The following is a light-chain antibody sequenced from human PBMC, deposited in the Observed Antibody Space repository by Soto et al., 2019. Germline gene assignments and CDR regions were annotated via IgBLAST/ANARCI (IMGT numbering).Light chain of an antibody. V-gene: IGLV2-14*01. CDR1: SSDVGGYNY. CDR3: SSYTSSSILF. CDR2: EVS. Sequence: QSALTQPASVSGSPGQSITISCTGSSSDVGGYNYVSWYQQHPGKVPKLIIYEVSYRPSGVSSRFSASKSGNTASLAISGLQAEDEADYYCSSYTSSSILFIGGGTKLTVL. J-gene: IGLJ2*01.